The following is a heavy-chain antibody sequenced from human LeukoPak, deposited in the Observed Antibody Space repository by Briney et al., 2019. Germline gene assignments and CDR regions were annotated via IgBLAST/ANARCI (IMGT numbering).Heavy chain of an antibody. V-gene: IGHV3-23*01. D-gene: IGHD2-8*01. CDR3: ANSQGYCTNGVCYSSPGVFHS. CDR2: ISGSGGST. J-gene: IGHJ4*02. Sequence: PGGSLRLSCAASGFTFSSYAMSWVRQAPGKGLEWVSAISGSGGSTYYADSVKGRFTISRDNSKNTLYLQMNSLRAEDTAVYYCANSQGYCTNGVCYSSPGVFHSWGQGTLVTASS. CDR1: GFTFSSYA.